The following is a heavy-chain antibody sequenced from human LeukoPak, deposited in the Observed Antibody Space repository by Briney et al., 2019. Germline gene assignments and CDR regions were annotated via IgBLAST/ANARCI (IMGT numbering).Heavy chain of an antibody. J-gene: IGHJ4*02. CDR2: ISSSGGST. D-gene: IGHD1-26*01. CDR1: GLTFSSYA. V-gene: IGHV3-23*01. CDR3: ARARWELLPPDFDY. Sequence: GASLRLSCAASGLTFSSYAMSWVRQAPGKGLEWVSAISSSGGSTYYADSVKGRFSITRDNSKNTLYLQMNSLRAEDTAVYYCARARWELLPPDFDYWGQGTLVTVSS.